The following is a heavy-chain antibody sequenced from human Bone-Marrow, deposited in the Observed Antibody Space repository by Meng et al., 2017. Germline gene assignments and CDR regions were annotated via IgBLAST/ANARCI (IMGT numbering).Heavy chain of an antibody. J-gene: IGHJ4*02. CDR3: AKDRTSSWALDY. D-gene: IGHD6-13*01. V-gene: IGHV3-30-3*01. Sequence: QVQLVESVGGVVQAGRYRRLTCATSGFTFTNYAMHWVRQAPGKGLEWVGIVGHDGNSGCYADSVRGRFTMSRLNSKNTLYLQMNSLRYEDTAVYYCAKDRTSSWALDYWGQGALVTVSS. CDR1: GFTFTNYA. CDR2: VGHDGNSG.